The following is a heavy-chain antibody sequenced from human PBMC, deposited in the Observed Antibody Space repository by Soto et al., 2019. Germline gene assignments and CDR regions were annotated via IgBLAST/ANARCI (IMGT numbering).Heavy chain of an antibody. Sequence: EVQLLESGGGLVQPGGALRLACAAAGFTFSSYAMTWVRQAPGKGLECVSTINTSGGNTHYADSVKGRFSVSRDNSKNTLSLQMNSLSAEDTAVYYCTKAWQHDSWGQGTLVTVSS. CDR2: INTSGGNT. CDR3: TKAWQHDS. D-gene: IGHD6-13*01. CDR1: GFTFSSYA. J-gene: IGHJ5*01. V-gene: IGHV3-23*01.